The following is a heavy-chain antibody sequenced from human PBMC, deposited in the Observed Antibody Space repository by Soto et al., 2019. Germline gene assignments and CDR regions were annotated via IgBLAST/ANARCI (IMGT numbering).Heavy chain of an antibody. CDR3: ARGWGTYYDILTGQVHYYYGMDV. CDR1: GGSFSGYY. D-gene: IGHD3-9*01. J-gene: IGHJ6*02. Sequence: KASETLSLTCAVYGGSFSGYYWSWIRQPPGKGLEWIGEINHSGSTNYNPSLKSRVTISVDTSKNQFSLKLSSVTAADTAVYYCARGWGTYYDILTGQVHYYYGMDVWGQGTTVTVSS. V-gene: IGHV4-34*01. CDR2: INHSGST.